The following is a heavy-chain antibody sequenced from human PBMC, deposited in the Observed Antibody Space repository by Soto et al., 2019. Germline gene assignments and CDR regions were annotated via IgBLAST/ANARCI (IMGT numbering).Heavy chain of an antibody. J-gene: IGHJ6*02. CDR3: ARDLTYYDRSGYAKNYGMDV. D-gene: IGHD3-22*01. Sequence: EVQLVESGGGLVQPGGSLRLTCAASVFTFSSYSMNWVRQAPGKGLEWVSYISSSSSTIYYADSVKGRFTISRDNAKNSLYLQMNSLRAEDTAVYYCARDLTYYDRSGYAKNYGMDVWRQGTTVTVSS. V-gene: IGHV3-48*01. CDR2: ISSSSSTI. CDR1: VFTFSSYS.